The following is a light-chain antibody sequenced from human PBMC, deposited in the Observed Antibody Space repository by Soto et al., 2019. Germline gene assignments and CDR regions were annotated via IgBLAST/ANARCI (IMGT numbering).Light chain of an antibody. CDR1: QSVSSD. CDR2: GAS. CDR3: QQYGSSRGT. J-gene: IGKJ1*01. Sequence: EIVMTQSPATLSVSPGERATLSCRASQSVSSDLAWYHQKPGQAPRLLIYGASTRATGIPARFSGSGSGTEFTLTITSLEPEDFAIYYCQQYGSSRGTFGQGTKVDIK. V-gene: IGKV3-15*01.